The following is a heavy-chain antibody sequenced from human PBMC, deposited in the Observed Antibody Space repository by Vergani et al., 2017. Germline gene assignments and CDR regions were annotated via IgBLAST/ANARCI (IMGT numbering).Heavy chain of an antibody. V-gene: IGHV3-23*04. CDR3: AKGNIVVVVAACYMDV. J-gene: IGHJ6*03. Sequence: EVQLVESGGGLVKPGGSLRLSCAASGFTFSNAWMSWVRQAPGKGLEWVSAISGSGGSTYYADSVKGRFTISRDNSKNTLYLQMNSLRAEDTAVYYCAKGNIVVVVAACYMDVWGKGTTVTVSS. D-gene: IGHD2-15*01. CDR2: ISGSGGST. CDR1: GFTFSNAW.